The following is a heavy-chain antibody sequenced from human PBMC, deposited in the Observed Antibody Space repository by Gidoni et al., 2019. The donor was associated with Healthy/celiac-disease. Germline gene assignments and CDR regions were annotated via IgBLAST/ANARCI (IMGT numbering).Heavy chain of an antibody. CDR1: VFTFSSSA. CDR3: ARGGYYDFWSGSMDAFDI. J-gene: IGHJ3*02. V-gene: IGHV3-64*01. CDR2: ISSNGGST. Sequence: ELQLVESGGGLVQPGGSLSLSCAASVFTFSSSAMHWVRQAPGKGLEYVSAISSNGGSTYYANSVKGRFTISRDNSKNTLYLQMGSLRAEDMAVYYCARGGYYDFWSGSMDAFDIWGQGTMVTVSS. D-gene: IGHD3-3*01.